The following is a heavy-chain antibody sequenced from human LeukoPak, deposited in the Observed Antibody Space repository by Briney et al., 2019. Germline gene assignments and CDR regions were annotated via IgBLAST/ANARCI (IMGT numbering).Heavy chain of an antibody. V-gene: IGHV4-4*02. D-gene: IGHD4-17*01. CDR1: GGSISSSNW. CDR3: ARDDYGDYGKNVFDP. J-gene: IGHJ5*02. Sequence: PSETLSLTCAVSGGSISSSNWWSWVRQPPGKGLEWIGEIYHSGSTNYNPSLKSRVTMSVDTSKNQFSLKLSSVTAADTAVYYCARDDYGDYGKNVFDPWGQGTLVTVSS. CDR2: IYHSGST.